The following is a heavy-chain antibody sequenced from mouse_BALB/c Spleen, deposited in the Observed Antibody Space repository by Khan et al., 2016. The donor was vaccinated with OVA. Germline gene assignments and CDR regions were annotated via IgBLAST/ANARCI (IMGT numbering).Heavy chain of an antibody. CDR3: TGERNYYGSSFYFDY. V-gene: IGHV5-6-4*01. Sequence: EVELVESGGGLVKPGGSLKLSCAASGFAFSSYSMSWVRQTPEKRLEWVATITSGGSYTYYPDSVKGRFTISRDNAKNTLYLQMRSLKSEDTAMYYCTGERNYYGSSFYFDYWGQGTTLTVSS. D-gene: IGHD1-1*01. J-gene: IGHJ2*01. CDR1: GFAFSSYS. CDR2: ITSGGSYT.